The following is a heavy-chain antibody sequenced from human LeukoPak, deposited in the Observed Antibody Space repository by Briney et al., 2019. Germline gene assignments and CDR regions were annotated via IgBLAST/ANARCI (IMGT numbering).Heavy chain of an antibody. D-gene: IGHD6-6*01. CDR2: INHSGST. CDR1: GGSFSGYY. V-gene: IGHV4-34*01. CDR3: ARQTEYSSRYGMDV. Sequence: TASETLSLTCAVYGGSFSGYYWSWIRQPPGKGLEWIGEINHSGSTNYNPSLKSRVTISVDTSKNQFSLKLSSVTAADTAVYYCARQTEYSSRYGMDVWGQGTTVTVSS. J-gene: IGHJ6*02.